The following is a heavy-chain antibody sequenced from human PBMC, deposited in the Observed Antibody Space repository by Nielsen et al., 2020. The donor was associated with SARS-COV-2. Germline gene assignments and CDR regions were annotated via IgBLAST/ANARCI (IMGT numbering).Heavy chain of an antibody. CDR3: ARNSGWYDSTLY. CDR1: GFTFSTYT. D-gene: IGHD6-13*01. J-gene: IGHJ4*02. V-gene: IGHV3-21*01. Sequence: GGSLRLSCVASGFTFSTYTMTWVRQAPGKGLEWVAAVDATSNYIYYADAVKGRFTISRDNAKDLLYLQMNSLRAEDTAVYFCARNSGWYDSTLYWGLGTLVTVSS. CDR2: VDATSNYI.